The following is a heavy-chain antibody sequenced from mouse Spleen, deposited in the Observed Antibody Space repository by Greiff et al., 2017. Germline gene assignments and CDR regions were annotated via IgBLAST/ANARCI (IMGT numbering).Heavy chain of an antibody. CDR3: ARGDYDDGAMDY. J-gene: IGHJ4*01. Sequence: EVKLEESGPGLVKPSQSLSLTCTVTGYSITSDYAWNWIRQFPGNKLEWMGYISYSGSTSYNPSLKSRISITRDTSKNQFFLQLNSVTTEDTATYYCARGDYDDGAMDYWGQGTSVTVSS. V-gene: IGHV3-2*02. CDR2: ISYSGST. CDR1: GYSITSDYA. D-gene: IGHD2-4*01.